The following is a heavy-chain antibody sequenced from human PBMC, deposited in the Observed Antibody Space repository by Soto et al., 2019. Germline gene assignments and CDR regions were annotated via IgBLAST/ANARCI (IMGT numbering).Heavy chain of an antibody. CDR3: VRDLIVVVQAAIADAFTF. Sequence: ASVKVSCKASGYTFTSYDMHWVRQAPGQGLEWMGWINPNNGGTNYAQKFQGWVTMTRDTSISTAYMELSRLRSDDTAVYYCVRDLIVVVQAAIADAFTFWGQGTLVTVSS. V-gene: IGHV1-2*04. CDR2: INPNNGGT. CDR1: GYTFTSYD. D-gene: IGHD2-2*01. J-gene: IGHJ3*01.